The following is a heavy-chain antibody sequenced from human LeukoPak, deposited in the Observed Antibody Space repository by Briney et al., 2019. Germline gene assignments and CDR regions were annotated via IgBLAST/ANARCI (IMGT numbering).Heavy chain of an antibody. D-gene: IGHD1-26*01. Sequence: ASVKASCKASGYTFTSYDINWVRQATGQGLEWMGWMNPNSGNTGYAQKFQGRVTITADKSTSTAYMELSSLRSEDTAVYYCARVLGGSYRHYYYGMDVWGQGTTVTVSS. CDR2: MNPNSGNT. V-gene: IGHV1-8*03. CDR1: GYTFTSYD. CDR3: ARVLGGSYRHYYYGMDV. J-gene: IGHJ6*02.